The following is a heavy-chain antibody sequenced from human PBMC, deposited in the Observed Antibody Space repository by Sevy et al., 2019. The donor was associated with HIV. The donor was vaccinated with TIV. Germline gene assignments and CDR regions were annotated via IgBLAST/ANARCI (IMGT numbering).Heavy chain of an antibody. D-gene: IGHD2-15*01. CDR2: FYDTGSA. V-gene: IGHV4-39*01. CDR1: GGSISSSPYY. Sequence: SESLSLTCTVSGGSISSSPYYWSWIRQPPGKGLEWIGSFYDTGSAYYNPSLKSRVTISVDTSKNQFSLRLSSVTAADTALYYSARHRAYCSDARCYSPWYFNLWGRGTPVTVSS. J-gene: IGHJ2*01. CDR3: ARHRAYCSDARCYSPWYFNL.